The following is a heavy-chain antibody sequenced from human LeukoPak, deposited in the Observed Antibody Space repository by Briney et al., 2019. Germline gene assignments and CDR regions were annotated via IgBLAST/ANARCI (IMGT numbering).Heavy chain of an antibody. V-gene: IGHV5-51*01. Sequence: GESLKISCKGSGYSFTSYWIGWVRQMPGKGLEWMGIIYPGDSDTRYSPSFQGQVAISADKSISTAYLQWSSLKASDTAMYYCARHGGWFGDYYYGMDVWGQGTTVTVSS. J-gene: IGHJ6*02. CDR3: ARHGGWFGDYYYGMDV. D-gene: IGHD3-10*01. CDR2: IYPGDSDT. CDR1: GYSFTSYW.